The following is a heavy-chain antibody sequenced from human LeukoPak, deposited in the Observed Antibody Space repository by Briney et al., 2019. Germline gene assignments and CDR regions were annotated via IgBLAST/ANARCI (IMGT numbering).Heavy chain of an antibody. J-gene: IGHJ5*02. CDR2: ISYDGSNK. V-gene: IGHV3-30-3*01. D-gene: IGHD6-19*01. CDR3: AKDWGSGGWYNYFDP. CDR1: GFTLSTYA. Sequence: GGSLRLSCAASGFTLSTYAMHWVRQAPGKGLEWVAVISYDGSNKYYADSVKGRFTISRDNSKNTLYLQMDSLRAEDTAVYHCAKDWGSGGWYNYFDPWGQGTLVTVSS.